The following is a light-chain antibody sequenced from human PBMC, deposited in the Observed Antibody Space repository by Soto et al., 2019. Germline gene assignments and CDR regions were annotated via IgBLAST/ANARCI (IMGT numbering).Light chain of an antibody. CDR3: RSYADRSTVV. J-gene: IGLJ2*01. Sequence: QSVLTQVASVSASPGQSITISCTGTSSDVGGHNYVSWYQQHPGKAPKLMIYNVDYRPSGVSNRFSGSKSGNTASLTISGLQADDEAYYYCRSYADRSTVVFGGGTKLTVL. CDR1: SSDVGGHNY. CDR2: NVD. V-gene: IGLV2-14*03.